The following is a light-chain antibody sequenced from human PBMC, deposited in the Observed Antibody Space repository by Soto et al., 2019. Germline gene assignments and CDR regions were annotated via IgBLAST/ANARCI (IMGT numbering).Light chain of an antibody. Sequence: QSVLTQPASVSGSPGQSITISCTGTSSDVGGYNYVSWYQQHPGKAPKLMIYDVSNRPSGISNRFSGSKSGNTASLTISGLQAEDEADYYCCSYTRSNTLVFGGGTKLTVL. CDR3: CSYTRSNTLV. V-gene: IGLV2-14*01. CDR2: DVS. CDR1: SSDVGGYNY. J-gene: IGLJ2*01.